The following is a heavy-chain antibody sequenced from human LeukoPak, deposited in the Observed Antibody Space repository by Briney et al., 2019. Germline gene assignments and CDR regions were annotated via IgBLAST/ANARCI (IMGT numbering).Heavy chain of an antibody. CDR2: ISGSGGST. V-gene: IGHV3-23*01. J-gene: IGHJ6*02. CDR3: ANSDHSFGYNYHGMDV. Sequence: PGGSLRPSCAASGFTFSSYAMSWVRQAPGKGLEWVSAISGSGGSTYYADSVKGRYAISRDNSKNTLYLQMNSLRAEDTAVYYCANSDHSFGYNYHGMDVWGQGTTVTVSS. D-gene: IGHD3-3*01. CDR1: GFTFSSYA.